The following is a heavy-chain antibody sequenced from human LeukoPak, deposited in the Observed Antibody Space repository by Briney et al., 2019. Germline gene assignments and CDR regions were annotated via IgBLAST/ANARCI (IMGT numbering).Heavy chain of an antibody. CDR3: ARTSNTILSYMDV. Sequence: SETLSLTCTVSGGSISSSGYYWGWIRQPAGKGLEWIGRIYTSGSTNYNPSLKSRVTISVDTSKNQFSLKLSSVTAADTAVYYCARTSNTILSYMDVWGKGTTVTISS. J-gene: IGHJ6*03. CDR2: IYTSGST. V-gene: IGHV4-61*02. CDR1: GGSISSSGYY. D-gene: IGHD3-9*01.